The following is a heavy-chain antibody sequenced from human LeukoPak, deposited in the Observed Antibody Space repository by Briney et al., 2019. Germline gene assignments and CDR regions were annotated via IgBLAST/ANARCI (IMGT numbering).Heavy chain of an antibody. J-gene: IGHJ5*02. V-gene: IGHV4-59*01. CDR1: GGSFSSYY. Sequence: SETLSLTCAVYGGSFSSYYWSWIRQPPGKGLEWIGYIYYSGSTNYNPSLKSRVTISVDTSKNQFSLKLSSVTAADTAVYYCARLPRITIFGVVRGGPFDPWGQGTLVTVSS. CDR2: IYYSGST. D-gene: IGHD3-3*01. CDR3: ARLPRITIFGVVRGGPFDP.